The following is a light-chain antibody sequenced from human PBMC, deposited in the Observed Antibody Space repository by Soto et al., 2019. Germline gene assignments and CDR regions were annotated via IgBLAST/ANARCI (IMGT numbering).Light chain of an antibody. V-gene: IGKV1-39*01. CDR2: AAS. J-gene: IGKJ4*01. CDR1: QSISSY. CDR3: QQSYSTPPVT. Sequence: DIQMTQSPSSLSASVGDRVTITCRASQSISSYLNWYQQKPGKAPKLLIYAASSLQSGVPSRFSGSGSGTDVTLTISSLQPEDFATYYCQQSYSTPPVTFGGGTKVESK.